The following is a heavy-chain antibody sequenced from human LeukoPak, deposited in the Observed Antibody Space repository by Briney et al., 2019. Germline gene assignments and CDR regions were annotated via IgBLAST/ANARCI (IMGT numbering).Heavy chain of an antibody. D-gene: IGHD6-6*01. V-gene: IGHV4-30-4*01. Sequence: SETLSLTCTVSGGSISSGDYYWSWVRQPPGKGLEWIGYIYYSGSTYYNPPLKSRVTISVDTSKNQFSLKLSSVTAADTAVYYCAREIGGSSSSDYYYMDVWGKGTTVTVSS. CDR2: IYYSGST. J-gene: IGHJ6*03. CDR3: AREIGGSSSSDYYYMDV. CDR1: GGSISSGDYY.